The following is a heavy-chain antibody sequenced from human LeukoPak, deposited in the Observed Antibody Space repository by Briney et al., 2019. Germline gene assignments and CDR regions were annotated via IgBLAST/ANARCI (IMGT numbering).Heavy chain of an antibody. Sequence: PGGSLRLSCAASGFTFSNYAMSWVRQAPGKGLEWVSTATGSAHSTYYADSLKGRFTISRDNSKNTLYLQMNSLAAEDTAIYYCAKWWKWDLRGTYYYYYGLDVWGQGTTVTVSS. D-gene: IGHD1-26*01. CDR2: ATGSAHST. CDR3: AKWWKWDLRGTYYYYYGLDV. J-gene: IGHJ6*02. V-gene: IGHV3-23*01. CDR1: GFTFSNYA.